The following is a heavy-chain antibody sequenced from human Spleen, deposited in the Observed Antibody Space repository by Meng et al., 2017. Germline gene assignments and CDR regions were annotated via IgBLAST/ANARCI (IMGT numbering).Heavy chain of an antibody. V-gene: IGHV3-7*01. CDR2: IKLDGSEK. CDR1: GFTFSTYW. CDR3: ARPSIAAGDPGNYFDY. D-gene: IGHD6-13*01. Sequence: GGSLRLSCAASGFTFSTYWMSWVRQAPGKGLEWVANIKLDGSEKYYVDSVKGRFTISRDNAKKSLYLQMNSLRAGDTAVYYCARPSIAAGDPGNYFDYWGQGTLVTVSS. J-gene: IGHJ4*02.